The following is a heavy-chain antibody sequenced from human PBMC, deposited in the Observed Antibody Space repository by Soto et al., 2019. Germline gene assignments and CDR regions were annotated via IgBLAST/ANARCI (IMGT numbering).Heavy chain of an antibody. CDR2: ISPKSGAT. V-gene: IGHV1-2*02. CDR3: AREGDASGWFAY. D-gene: IGHD6-19*01. Sequence: QVQLVQSGAEVKKPGASVKVSCKASGYPLSDYYIHWVRQAPGQGPEWLGWISPKSGATKFAQNLQGRVTMTRDTSINTAYMELSGLRSGDTAIYYCAREGDASGWFAYWGQGTLVTVSS. J-gene: IGHJ4*02. CDR1: GYPLSDYY.